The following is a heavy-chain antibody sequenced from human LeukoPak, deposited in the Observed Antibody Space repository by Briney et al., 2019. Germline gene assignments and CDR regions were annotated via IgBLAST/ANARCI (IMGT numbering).Heavy chain of an antibody. CDR1: GGTFSSYA. V-gene: IGHV1-69*04. CDR2: IIPILGIA. D-gene: IGHD6-13*01. Sequence: SVKVSCKASGGTFSSYAFNWVRQAPGQGLGWMGRIIPILGIANYAQKFQGRVTITADKSTSTAYMELSSLRSEDTAVYYCAREFYSSSLYYFDYWGQGTLVTVSS. J-gene: IGHJ4*02. CDR3: AREFYSSSLYYFDY.